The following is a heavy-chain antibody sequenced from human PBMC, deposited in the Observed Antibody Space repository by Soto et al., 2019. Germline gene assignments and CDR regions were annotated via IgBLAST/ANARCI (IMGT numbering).Heavy chain of an antibody. D-gene: IGHD6-13*01. Sequence: SETLSLTCAVFGGSFSDYYWSWIRQPPGKGLEWIGEINHSGSTNYNPSLKSRVTISVDTSKNQFSLKLSSVTAADTAVYYCGGITVAHWGQGTQVTGSS. V-gene: IGHV4-34*01. CDR3: GGITVAH. J-gene: IGHJ4*02. CDR1: GGSFSDYY. CDR2: INHSGST.